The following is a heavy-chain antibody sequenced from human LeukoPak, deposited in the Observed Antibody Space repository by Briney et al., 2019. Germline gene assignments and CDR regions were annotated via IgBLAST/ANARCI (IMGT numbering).Heavy chain of an antibody. V-gene: IGHV3-7*01. CDR3: VRDRGYCSGGTCYALWDY. CDR1: GFTFSNYW. D-gene: IGHD2-15*01. CDR2: MKEDGGEK. J-gene: IGHJ4*02. Sequence: GGSLRLSCAASGFTFSNYWMSWVCQAPGKGLEWVANMKEDGGEKHYVDPVKGRFTISRDNAKNSLYLQMNSLRAEDTAMYYCVRDRGYCSGGTCYALWDYWGQGTLVTVSS.